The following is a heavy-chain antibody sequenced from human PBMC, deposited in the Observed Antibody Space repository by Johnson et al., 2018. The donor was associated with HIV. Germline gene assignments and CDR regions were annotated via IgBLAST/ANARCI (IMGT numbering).Heavy chain of an antibody. J-gene: IGHJ3*02. CDR3: ARDQYSTSDDDAFDI. V-gene: IGHV3-20*04. D-gene: IGHD6-6*01. CDR2: INWNGAIT. Sequence: VQLVEFGGGVVRPGGSLRLSCAASGFTFDDYGMTWVRQAPGKGLEWVSRINWNGAITAYADSVKGRFTISRDNAKNSLYLQMNSLRAEDTALYYCARDQYSTSDDDAFDIWGQGTMVTVSS. CDR1: GFTFDDYG.